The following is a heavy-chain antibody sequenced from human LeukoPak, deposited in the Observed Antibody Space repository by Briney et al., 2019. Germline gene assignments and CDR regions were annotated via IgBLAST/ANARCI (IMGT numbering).Heavy chain of an antibody. J-gene: IGHJ5*02. CDR1: GGSISSYY. CDR2: IYTSGST. Sequence: SETLSLTCTVSGGSISSYYWSWIRQPAGKGLEWIGRIYTSGSTNYNPSLKSRVTMSVDTSKNQFSLKLSSVTAADTAVYYCARWWSSAAARVNWFDPWGQGTLVTVSS. D-gene: IGHD6-13*01. V-gene: IGHV4-4*07. CDR3: ARWWSSAAARVNWFDP.